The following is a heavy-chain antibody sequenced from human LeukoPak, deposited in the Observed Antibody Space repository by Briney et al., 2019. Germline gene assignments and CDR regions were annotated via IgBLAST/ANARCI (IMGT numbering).Heavy chain of an antibody. V-gene: IGHV3-30*02. D-gene: IGHD4-17*01. J-gene: IGHJ4*02. CDR1: GFTFSTYN. CDR3: AKWSGDYPSYYLDY. Sequence: PGGSLRLSCAASGFTFSTYNMNWVRQAPGKGLEWVALIRSDGSSKNYADSVKGRFTISRDTSKNTVHLQMNNLRAEDTAVYYCAKWSGDYPSYYLDYWGQGTLVTVSS. CDR2: IRSDGSSK.